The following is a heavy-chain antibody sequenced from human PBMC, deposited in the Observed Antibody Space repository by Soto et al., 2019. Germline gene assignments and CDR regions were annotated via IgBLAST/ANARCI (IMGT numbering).Heavy chain of an antibody. J-gene: IGHJ4*02. Sequence: QVQLVQSGAEVKKPGSSVKVSCKASGGTFSSYAISWVRQAPGQGLEWMGGIIPIFGTANYAQKFQGRVTVTAEASTSTADMELSSLRSEDTAVYYCARGRGNNWNDGGFDYWGQGTLVTVSS. D-gene: IGHD1-20*01. CDR1: GGTFSSYA. CDR3: ARGRGNNWNDGGFDY. CDR2: IIPIFGTA. V-gene: IGHV1-69*12.